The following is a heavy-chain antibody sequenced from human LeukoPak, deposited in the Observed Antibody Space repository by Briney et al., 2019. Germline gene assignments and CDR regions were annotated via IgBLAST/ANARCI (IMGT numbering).Heavy chain of an antibody. CDR2: IKQDGSEK. J-gene: IGHJ5*02. V-gene: IGHV3-7*01. CDR3: ARVGGYCSSTSCYGRFDP. D-gene: IGHD2-2*01. CDR1: GFTFSSYW. Sequence: GGSLRLSCAASGFTFSSYWMSWVRQTPGKGLEWVANIKQDGSEKYYVDSVKGRFTISRDNAKNSLYLQMSSLRAEDTAVYYCARVGGYCSSTSCYGRFDPWGQGTLVTVSS.